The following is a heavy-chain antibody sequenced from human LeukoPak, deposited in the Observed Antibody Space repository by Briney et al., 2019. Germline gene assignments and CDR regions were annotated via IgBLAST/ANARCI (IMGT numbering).Heavy chain of an antibody. CDR3: AKVGYGATNWFFDL. Sequence: GGSLRLSCAASGFTFSSYEMNWVRQAPGKGLEWASGISGSDRSTYYAASVKGRFTISRDNSMSTLYLQMNSLRAEDTAIYYCAKVGYGATNWFFDLWGRGTLVTVSS. V-gene: IGHV3-23*01. CDR2: ISGSDRST. J-gene: IGHJ2*01. D-gene: IGHD4-17*01. CDR1: GFTFSSYE.